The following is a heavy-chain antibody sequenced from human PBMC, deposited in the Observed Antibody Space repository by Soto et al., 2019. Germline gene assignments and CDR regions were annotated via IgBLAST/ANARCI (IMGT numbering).Heavy chain of an antibody. D-gene: IGHD1-26*01. CDR3: AVRGGYTTPFDY. CDR2: IHNDGSST. CDR1: GITISSYW. V-gene: IGHV3-74*01. J-gene: IGHJ4*02. Sequence: EVQLVESGGGLVQPGGSLRLSCAASGITISSYWMYWVRQAPGKGLVWVSRIHNDGSSTSYADSVKGRFTISRDNTKNTLHLEMNGLRVEDTAVYYCAVRGGYTTPFDYWGQGTLVTVSS.